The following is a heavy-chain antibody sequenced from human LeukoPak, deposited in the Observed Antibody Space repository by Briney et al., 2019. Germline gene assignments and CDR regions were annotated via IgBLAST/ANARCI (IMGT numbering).Heavy chain of an antibody. CDR3: ARHQWGAYDAFDI. CDR2: ISSSGSTI. V-gene: IGHV3-48*03. CDR1: GFTFSSYE. J-gene: IGHJ3*02. Sequence: PGGSLRLSCAASGFTFSSYEMNWVRQAPGKGLEWVSYISSSGSTIYYADSVKGRFTISRDNAKNSLCLQMNSLRAEDTAVYYCARHQWGAYDAFDIWGQGTMVTVSS. D-gene: IGHD1-26*01.